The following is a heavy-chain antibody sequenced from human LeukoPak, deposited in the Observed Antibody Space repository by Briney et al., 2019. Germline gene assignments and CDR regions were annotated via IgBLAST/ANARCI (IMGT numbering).Heavy chain of an antibody. CDR1: LFTFIDFL. CDR3: SRGGFSGSYYRFS. J-gene: IGHJ4*02. V-gene: IGHV3-74*01. CDR2: TSKDGSHT. Sequence: RGSLRLSSAASLFTFIDFLMHWVRQAPGKGPEWRSRTSKDGSHTVYADSAKRRFTASRDNTKNTVYLAVTNLRPEDTAVYYCSRGGFSGSYYRFSWGQGTPVTVAS. D-gene: IGHD6-25*01.